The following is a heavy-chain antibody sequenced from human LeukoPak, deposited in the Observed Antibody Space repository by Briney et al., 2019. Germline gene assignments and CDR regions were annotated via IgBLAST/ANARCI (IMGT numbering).Heavy chain of an antibody. V-gene: IGHV3-9*01. Sequence: PGRSLRLSCVASGFKFNDYAMHWVRQAPGKGLEWVSGLIGYADSVKGRFIISRDNAKNSLYLEMNSLRPEDSALYYRAKETKVGENLYYFDYWGRGTLVTVSS. J-gene: IGHJ4*02. D-gene: IGHD1-26*01. CDR3: AKETKVGENLYYFDY. CDR2: LI. CDR1: GFKFNDYA.